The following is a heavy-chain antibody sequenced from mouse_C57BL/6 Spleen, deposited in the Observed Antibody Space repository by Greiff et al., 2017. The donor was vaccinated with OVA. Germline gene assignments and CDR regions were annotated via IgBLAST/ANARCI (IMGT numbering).Heavy chain of an antibody. CDR3: ARENYGKGNFDY. D-gene: IGHD1-1*01. Sequence: EVKVVESGGGLVKPGGSLKLSCAASGFTFSSYAMSWVRQTPEKRLEWVATISDGGSYTYYPDNVKGRFTISRDNAKNNLYLQMSHLKSEDTAMYYCARENYGKGNFDYWGQGTTLTVSS. V-gene: IGHV5-4*01. J-gene: IGHJ2*01. CDR2: ISDGGSYT. CDR1: GFTFSSYA.